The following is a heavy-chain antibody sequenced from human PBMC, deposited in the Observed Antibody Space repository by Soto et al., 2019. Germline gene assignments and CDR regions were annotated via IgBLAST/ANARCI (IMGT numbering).Heavy chain of an antibody. Sequence: GGSLRLSCAASGFTFSSYAMHWVRQAPGKGLEWVAVISYDGSNKYYADSVKGRFTISRDNSKNTLYLQMNSLRAEDTAVYYCARRLLGYCSSTSCSQPFDYWDQGTLVTVAS. V-gene: IGHV3-30-3*01. CDR2: ISYDGSNK. CDR3: ARRLLGYCSSTSCSQPFDY. CDR1: GFTFSSYA. D-gene: IGHD2-2*03. J-gene: IGHJ4*02.